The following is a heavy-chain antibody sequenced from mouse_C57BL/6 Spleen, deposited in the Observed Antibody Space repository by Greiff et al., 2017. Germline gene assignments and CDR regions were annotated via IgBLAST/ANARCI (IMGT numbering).Heavy chain of an antibody. V-gene: IGHV1-64*01. CDR3: ARRDTTVVATDAMDY. D-gene: IGHD1-1*01. J-gene: IGHJ4*01. CDR2: IHPNSGST. CDR1: GYTFTSYW. Sequence: QVQLKQPGAELVKPGASVKLSCKASGYTFTSYWMHWVKQRPGQGLEWIGMIHPNSGSTNYNEKFKSKATLTVDKSSSTAYMQLSSLTSEDSAVYYCARRDTTVVATDAMDYWGQGTSVTVSS.